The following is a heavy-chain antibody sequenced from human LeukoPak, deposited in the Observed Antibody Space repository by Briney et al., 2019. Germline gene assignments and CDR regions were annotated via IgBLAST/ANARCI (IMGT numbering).Heavy chain of an antibody. CDR2: ISYSGSP. Sequence: SETLSLTCTVSGDSISSAGYYWDWIRQPPGKGLEWIGDISYSGSPNYNPSLRSRATISLDTSKNQVSLKLSSISAADTAVYYCARHGRGEAAVSGLDPWGQGTLVTVSS. CDR1: GDSISSAGYY. J-gene: IGHJ5*02. CDR3: ARHGRGEAAVSGLDP. V-gene: IGHV4-39*01. D-gene: IGHD3-10*01.